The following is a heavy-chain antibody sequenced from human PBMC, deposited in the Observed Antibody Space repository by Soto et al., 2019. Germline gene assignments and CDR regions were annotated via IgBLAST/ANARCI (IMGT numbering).Heavy chain of an antibody. CDR1: GGSITSITNHY. V-gene: IGHV4-59*08. CDR2: ISYSGHT. D-gene: IGHD1-7*01. J-gene: IGHJ6*02. Sequence: QVRLQESGPGLVKPSETLSLTCTVSGGSITSITNHYCSWIRQPPGKGLEWIGYISYSGHTSYNPSLKSRVILAVHTPXNQVSLNLASVTAADTAVYYCATQGFGTLHGLVDVWGQGTTVTVSS. CDR3: ATQGFGTLHGLVDV.